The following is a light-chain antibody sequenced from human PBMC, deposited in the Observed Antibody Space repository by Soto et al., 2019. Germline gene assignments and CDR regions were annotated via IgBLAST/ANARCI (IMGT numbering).Light chain of an antibody. CDR3: QQFDYFPYT. J-gene: IGKJ2*01. Sequence: DIQMTQSPSSLSASVGDRVTITCQASQDISNYLNWYQQKSGKAPKLLIYAASNLEAGVPSRFSGSGSGTDFTFTITSLQPEDIATYYCQQFDYFPYTFGQGTKLEIK. V-gene: IGKV1-33*01. CDR2: AAS. CDR1: QDISNY.